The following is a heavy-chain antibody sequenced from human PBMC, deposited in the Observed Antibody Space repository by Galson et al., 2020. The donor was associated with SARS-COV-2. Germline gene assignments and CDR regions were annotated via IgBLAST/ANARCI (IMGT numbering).Heavy chain of an antibody. CDR1: GFTVNSNY. V-gene: IGHV3-53*01. CDR3: ARDGGYYYFDY. CDR2: IYTGGGT. D-gene: IGHD3-22*01. J-gene: IGHJ4*02. Sequence: VASGFTVNSNYMSWVRQAPGKGLEWVSVIYTGGGTYYADSVKGRFTISRDTYRNTLYLQMNSLRAEDTALYYCARDGGYYYFDYWGQGTLVTVSS.